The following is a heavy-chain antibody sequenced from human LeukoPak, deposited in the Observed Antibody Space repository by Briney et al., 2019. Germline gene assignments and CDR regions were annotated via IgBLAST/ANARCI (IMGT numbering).Heavy chain of an antibody. CDR3: AKDLNVLRPFDWSPESPFDP. J-gene: IGHJ5*02. V-gene: IGHV3-30*02. CDR2: IRYDGSNK. Sequence: PGRSPRLSCAASGFTFSSYGMHWVRQAPGKGLEWVAFIRYDGSNKYYADSVKGRFTISRDNSKNTLYLQMNTLRAEDTAIYYCAKDLNVLRPFDWSPESPFDPWGQGTLVTVSS. CDR1: GFTFSSYG. D-gene: IGHD3-9*01.